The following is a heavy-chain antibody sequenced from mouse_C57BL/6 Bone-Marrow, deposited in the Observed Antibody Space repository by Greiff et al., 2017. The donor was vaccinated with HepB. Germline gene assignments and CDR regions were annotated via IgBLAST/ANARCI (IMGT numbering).Heavy chain of an antibody. Sequence: VQLQQPGAELVKPGASVKLSCKASGYTFTSYWMQWVKQRPGQGLEWIGEIDPSDSYTNYNQKFKGKATLTVDTSSSTAYMQLSSLTSEDSAVYYCARRIYSTNLYYFDYWGQGTTLTVSS. J-gene: IGHJ2*01. CDR3: ARRIYSTNLYYFDY. V-gene: IGHV1-50*01. D-gene: IGHD2-1*01. CDR2: IDPSDSYT. CDR1: GYTFTSYW.